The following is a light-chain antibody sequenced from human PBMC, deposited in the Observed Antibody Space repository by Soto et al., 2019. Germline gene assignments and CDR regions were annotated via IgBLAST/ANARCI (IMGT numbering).Light chain of an antibody. CDR1: QSVSSY. Sequence: EIVLTQSPATLSLSPGERATLSCRASQSVSSYVAWYQQRPGQAPRLLIHDASKRATGIPGRFSGSGSGTDFTLTISSLEPEDFAVYYCQQRSIWPPAFGGGTKVEIK. V-gene: IGKV3-11*01. CDR2: DAS. CDR3: QQRSIWPPA. J-gene: IGKJ4*01.